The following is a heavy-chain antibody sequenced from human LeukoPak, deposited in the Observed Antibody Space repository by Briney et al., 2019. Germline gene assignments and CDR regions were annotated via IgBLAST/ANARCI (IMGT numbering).Heavy chain of an antibody. Sequence: PSETLSLTCNVSGGSISSYHWSWIRQPPGKGLEWIGYIYYSGSTNYNPSLKSRVTISVDTAKNQFSLKLSSVTAADTAVYYCARVSGYDWESFYDYWGQGTLVTVSS. D-gene: IGHD5-12*01. CDR1: GGSISSYH. CDR2: IYYSGST. V-gene: IGHV4-59*01. J-gene: IGHJ4*02. CDR3: ARVSGYDWESFYDY.